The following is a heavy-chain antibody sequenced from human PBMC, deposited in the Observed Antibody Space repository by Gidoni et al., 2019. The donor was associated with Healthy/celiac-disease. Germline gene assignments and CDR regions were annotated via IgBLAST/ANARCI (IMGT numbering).Heavy chain of an antibody. J-gene: IGHJ4*02. CDR2: IWYDGSNK. V-gene: IGHV3-33*01. CDR1: GFTFSSYG. CDR3: ARGESGSYYYFDY. Sequence: QVQLVESGGGVVQPGRSLRLSCAASGFTFSSYGMHWVRQAPGKGLEWVAVIWYDGSNKYYADSVKGRFTISRDNSKNTLYLQMNSLRAEDTAVYYCARGESGSYYYFDYWGQGTLVTVSS. D-gene: IGHD1-26*01.